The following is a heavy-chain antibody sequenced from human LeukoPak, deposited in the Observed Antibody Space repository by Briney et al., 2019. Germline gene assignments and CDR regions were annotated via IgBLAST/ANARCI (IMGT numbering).Heavy chain of an antibody. Sequence: SETLSLTCTVSGGSISSYYWSWIRQPAGKGLEWIGYIYHSGSTYYNPSLKSRVTISVDTSKNQFSLRLSSVTAADTAVYYCARVTGYMTEDYFDYWGQGTLITVSS. CDR1: GGSISSYY. CDR2: IYHSGST. J-gene: IGHJ4*02. D-gene: IGHD6-13*01. CDR3: ARVTGYMTEDYFDY. V-gene: IGHV4-59*01.